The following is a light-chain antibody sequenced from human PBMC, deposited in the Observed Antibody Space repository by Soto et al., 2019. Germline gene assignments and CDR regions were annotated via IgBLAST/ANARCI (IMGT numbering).Light chain of an antibody. CDR3: SSYTSSRLWV. CDR2: DVS. V-gene: IGLV2-14*01. Sequence: QSALTQPASVSGSPGQSITISCTGTSSDVGGYNYVSWYQQHPGKAPKLMIYDVSNRPSGVSNRFSGSKSGNTASLTISGLQAEDEDDYYCSSYTSSRLWVFGGGTKLTVL. CDR1: SSDVGGYNY. J-gene: IGLJ3*02.